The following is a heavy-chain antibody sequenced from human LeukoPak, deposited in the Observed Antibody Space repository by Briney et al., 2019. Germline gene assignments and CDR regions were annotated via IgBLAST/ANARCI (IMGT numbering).Heavy chain of an antibody. J-gene: IGHJ4*02. Sequence: PGGSLRLSCAASGFTFSDYYMSWIRQAPGKGLEWVSYISGSSSFTKYADSVKGRFTISRDNAKNSLYLQMSSLRAEDTAVYYCAMWFGSGSYYGYWGQGTLVTVSS. CDR1: GFTFSDYY. D-gene: IGHD3-10*01. CDR3: AMWFGSGSYYGY. V-gene: IGHV3-11*03. CDR2: ISGSSSFT.